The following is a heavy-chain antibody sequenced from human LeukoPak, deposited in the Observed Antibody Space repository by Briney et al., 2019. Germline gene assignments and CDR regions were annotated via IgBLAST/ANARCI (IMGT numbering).Heavy chain of an antibody. V-gene: IGHV1-69*05. J-gene: IGHJ4*02. CDR3: VRVALGERTRPFDY. Sequence: SVKVSCKASGGTFSSYAISWVRQAPGQGLEWMGRIIPIFGTANYAQKFQGRVTITTDESTSTAYMELSSLRSEDTAVYYCVRVALGERTRPFDYWGQGTLVTVSS. CDR2: IIPIFGTA. CDR1: GGTFSSYA. D-gene: IGHD1-1*01.